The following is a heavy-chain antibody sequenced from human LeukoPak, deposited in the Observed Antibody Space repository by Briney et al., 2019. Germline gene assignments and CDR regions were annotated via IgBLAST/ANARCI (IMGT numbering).Heavy chain of an antibody. Sequence: SETLSLTCTVSGVSISSGDYYWSWIRQPPGKGLEWIGYIYYSGSTYYNPSLKSRVTISVDTSKNQFSLKLSSVTAADTAVYYCARFPGGYYMDVWGKGTTVTVSS. V-gene: IGHV4-30-4*08. D-gene: IGHD3-10*01. CDR2: IYYSGST. CDR3: ARFPGGYYMDV. CDR1: GVSISSGDYY. J-gene: IGHJ6*03.